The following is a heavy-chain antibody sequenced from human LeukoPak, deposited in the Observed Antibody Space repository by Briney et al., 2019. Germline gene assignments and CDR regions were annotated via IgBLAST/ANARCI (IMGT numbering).Heavy chain of an antibody. V-gene: IGHV3-23*01. CDR2: ISGSGGST. J-gene: IGHJ4*02. Sequence: GGSLRLSCVASGFSFSDCAMSWVRLAPGKGLEWVSAISGSGGSTFYAHSVKGRFTISRDNSNNTLYLQMNSLRAEDTALYYCAKDRYDFWSEFWGQGTLVTVSS. D-gene: IGHD3-3*01. CDR1: GFSFSDCA. CDR3: AKDRYDFWSEF.